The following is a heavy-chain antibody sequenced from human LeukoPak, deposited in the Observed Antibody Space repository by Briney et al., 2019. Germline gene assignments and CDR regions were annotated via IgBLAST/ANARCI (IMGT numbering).Heavy chain of an antibody. J-gene: IGHJ5*02. CDR3: ARDGRGSRSSWFDP. V-gene: IGHV4-59*01. CDR1: GGSISNYY. D-gene: IGHD3-10*01. CDR2: IYYSGST. Sequence: SETLSLTCTVSGGSISNYYWNWIRQPPGKGLEWVGYIYYSGSTNYNPSLKSRVTISVDTSKNQFSLKLRSVIAADTAVYYCARDGRGSRSSWFDPWGQGTLVIVSS.